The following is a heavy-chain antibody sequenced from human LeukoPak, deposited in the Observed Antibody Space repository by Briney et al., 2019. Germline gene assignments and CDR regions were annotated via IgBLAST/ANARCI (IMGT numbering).Heavy chain of an antibody. V-gene: IGHV3-21*01. CDR3: AREGSSSWYRTDAFDI. CDR2: ISSSSSYI. CDR1: GFTFSSYS. D-gene: IGHD6-13*01. J-gene: IGHJ3*02. Sequence: GGSLRLSCAASGFTFSSYSMNWVRQAPGKGLEWVSSISSSSSYIYYADSVKGRFTISRDNAKNSLYLQMNSLRAEDTAVYYCAREGSSSWYRTDAFDIWGQGTMVTVSS.